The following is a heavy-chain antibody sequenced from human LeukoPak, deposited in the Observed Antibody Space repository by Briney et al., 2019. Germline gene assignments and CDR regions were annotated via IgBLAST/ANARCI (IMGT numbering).Heavy chain of an antibody. CDR2: ISYDGSSK. CDR3: AKAAREMATITWSDP. Sequence: GGSLRLSCAASGFTFSSYGMHWVRQAPGKGLEWVAVISYDGSSKYYADSVKGRFTISRDNSKNTLYLQMNSLRAEDTAVYYCAKAAREMATITWSDPWGQGTLVTVSS. D-gene: IGHD5-24*01. CDR1: GFTFSSYG. V-gene: IGHV3-30*18. J-gene: IGHJ5*02.